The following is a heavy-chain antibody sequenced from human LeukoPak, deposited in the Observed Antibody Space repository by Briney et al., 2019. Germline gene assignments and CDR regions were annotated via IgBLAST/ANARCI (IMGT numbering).Heavy chain of an antibody. CDR3: ARISPYYGMDV. Sequence: KPSETLSLTRTVSGGSISSYYWSWIRQPPGKGLEWIGYIYYSGSTNYNPSLKSRVTISVDTSKNQFSLKLSSVTAADTAVYYCARISPYYGMDVWGQGTTVTVSS. V-gene: IGHV4-59*01. J-gene: IGHJ6*02. CDR2: IYYSGST. CDR1: GGSISSYY.